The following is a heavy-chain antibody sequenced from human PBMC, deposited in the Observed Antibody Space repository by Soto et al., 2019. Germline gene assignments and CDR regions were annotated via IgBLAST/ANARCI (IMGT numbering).Heavy chain of an antibody. CDR1: GFTFSSYS. J-gene: IGHJ6*02. D-gene: IGHD3-16*01. CDR2: ISSSSSYI. Sequence: LRLSCAASGFTFSSYSMNWVRQAPGKGLEWVSSISSSSSYIYYADSVKGRFTISRDNAKNSLYLQMNSLRAEDTAVYYCARMPWGISYYYGMDVWGQGTTVTVSS. CDR3: ARMPWGISYYYGMDV. V-gene: IGHV3-21*01.